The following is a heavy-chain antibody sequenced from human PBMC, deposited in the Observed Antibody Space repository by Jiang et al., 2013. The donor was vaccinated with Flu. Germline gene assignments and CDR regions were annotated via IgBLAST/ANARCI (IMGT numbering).Heavy chain of an antibody. CDR3: ARENSGSFY. D-gene: IGHD1-26*01. CDR2: ISWDTSVT. CDR1: GFNFGGYM. J-gene: IGHJ4*02. Sequence: VQLLESGGGVVQPGGSLRLSCAASGFNFGGYMMHWFRQLPGKGLEWVSLISWDTSVTYYVDSVKGRFTISRDNSKNSLYLQMNTLRTEDTAFYYCARENSGSFYWGQGTLVTVSS. V-gene: IGHV3-43*01.